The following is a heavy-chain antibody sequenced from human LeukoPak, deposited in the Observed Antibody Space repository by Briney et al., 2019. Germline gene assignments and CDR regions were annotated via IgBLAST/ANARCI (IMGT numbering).Heavy chain of an antibody. CDR1: GYTLTGYY. CDR2: MNPNSGGT. V-gene: IGHV1-2*02. CDR3: ARDKLGLGELSLYDQ. J-gene: IGHJ5*02. Sequence: GASVKVSCKASGYTLTGYYMHGVRQAPGQGREWMGWMNPNSGGTKYAQKFQGRVTMTRDASISTAYMELSRLRSDDTAMYYCARDKLGLGELSLYDQWGQGTLVTVFS. D-gene: IGHD3-16*02.